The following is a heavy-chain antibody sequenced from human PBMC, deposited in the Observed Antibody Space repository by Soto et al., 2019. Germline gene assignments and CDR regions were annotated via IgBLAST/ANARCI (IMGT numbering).Heavy chain of an antibody. CDR1: GFTFDDYT. CDR3: AGGIVATRSAFDI. J-gene: IGHJ3*02. V-gene: IGHV3-43*01. CDR2: ISWDGGST. Sequence: EVQLVESGGVVVQPGGSLRLSCAASGFTFDDYTMHWVRQAPGKGLEWVSLISWDGGSTYYADSVKGRFTISRDNSKNSLYLQMNSLRTEDTALYYCAGGIVATRSAFDIWGQGTMVTVSS. D-gene: IGHD5-12*01.